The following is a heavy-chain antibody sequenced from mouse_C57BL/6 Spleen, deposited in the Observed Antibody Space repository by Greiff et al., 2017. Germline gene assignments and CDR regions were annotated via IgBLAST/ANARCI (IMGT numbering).Heavy chain of an antibody. V-gene: IGHV1-76*01. CDR1: GYTFTDYY. J-gene: IGHJ2*01. CDR3: ARNYGSGGVFDY. Sequence: QVQLKQSGAELVRPGASVKLSCKASGYTFTDYYINWVKQRPGQGLEWIARIYPGSGNTYYNEKFKGKATLTAEKSSSTAYMQLSSLTSEDSAVYFCARNYGSGGVFDYWGQGTTLTVSS. CDR2: IYPGSGNT. D-gene: IGHD1-1*01.